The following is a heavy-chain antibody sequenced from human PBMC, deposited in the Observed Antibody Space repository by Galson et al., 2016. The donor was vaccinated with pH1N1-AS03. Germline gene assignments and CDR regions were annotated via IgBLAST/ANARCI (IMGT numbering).Heavy chain of an antibody. V-gene: IGHV3-30*18. Sequence: SLRLSCAASGFTIRNFGMLWVRQAPGQGLEWVAIISFDGTNKYYADSVKGRFSISRDNSKNTLSLQMSALRAEDTAVYYCANDFNYDFWSGYSFYWGQGALVTVSS. CDR3: ANDFNYDFWSGYSFY. CDR2: ISFDGTNK. J-gene: IGHJ4*02. D-gene: IGHD3/OR15-3a*01. CDR1: GFTIRNFG.